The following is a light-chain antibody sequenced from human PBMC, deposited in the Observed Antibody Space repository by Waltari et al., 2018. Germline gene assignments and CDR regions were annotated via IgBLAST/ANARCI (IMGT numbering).Light chain of an antibody. CDR1: QSVSSNY. V-gene: IGKV3-20*01. CDR3: QQYGSSRS. CDR2: GAS. J-gene: IGKJ1*01. Sequence: EIVLTQSPGTLSLSPGERATLSCRASQSVSSNYLAWYQQKPGQAPRVLSYGASTRATGIPDRFSGSGSGTDFTLTISRLAPEDFAVYYCQQYGSSRSFGQGTKVEIK.